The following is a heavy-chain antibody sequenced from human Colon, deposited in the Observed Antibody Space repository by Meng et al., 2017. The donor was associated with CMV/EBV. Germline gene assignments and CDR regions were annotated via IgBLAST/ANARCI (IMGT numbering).Heavy chain of an antibody. CDR2: IHHSGSV. D-gene: IGHD4-23*01. J-gene: IGHJ4*02. CDR3: ARWADYGGNSFFAY. CDR1: GGSVTSGGYY. Sequence: SGGSVTSGGYYWSWFRQHPGKGLEWIGHIHHSGSVFSNPSLKSRVTVSVDTSKNQFSLRLSSVTAADTAMYYCARWADYGGNSFFAYWGQGTLVTVSS. V-gene: IGHV4-31*02.